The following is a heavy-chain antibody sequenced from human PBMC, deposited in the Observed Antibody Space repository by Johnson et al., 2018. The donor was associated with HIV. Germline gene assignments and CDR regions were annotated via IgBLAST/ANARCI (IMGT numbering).Heavy chain of an antibody. J-gene: IGHJ3*02. Sequence: QLVESGGGVVQPGRSLRLSCAASGFTFSSYAMHWVRQAPGKGLEWVAVISYDGSNKYYADSVKGRFTISRDNSKNTLYLQMNSLRAEDTAVYYCARVSLYYGSGNDAFDIWGQGTMVTVSS. CDR2: ISYDGSNK. CDR1: GFTFSSYA. V-gene: IGHV3-30*14. CDR3: ARVSLYYGSGNDAFDI. D-gene: IGHD3-10*01.